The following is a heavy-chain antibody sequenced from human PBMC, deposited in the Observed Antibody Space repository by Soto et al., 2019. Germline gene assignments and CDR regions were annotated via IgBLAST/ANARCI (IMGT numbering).Heavy chain of an antibody. Sequence: QVQLQESGPGLVKPSGTLSLTCAVSGGSISSSNWWSWVRQPPGKGLEWIGEIYHSGSTNYNPYLKSRVTISVDKSKNQFSLKLSSVTAADTAVYYCARGSGWGYESYYYGMDVWGQGTTVTVSS. CDR2: IYHSGST. J-gene: IGHJ6*02. D-gene: IGHD5-12*01. CDR3: ARGSGWGYESYYYGMDV. V-gene: IGHV4-4*02. CDR1: GGSISSSNW.